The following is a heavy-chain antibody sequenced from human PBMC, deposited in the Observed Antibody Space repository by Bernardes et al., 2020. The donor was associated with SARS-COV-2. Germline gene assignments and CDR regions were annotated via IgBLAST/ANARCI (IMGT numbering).Heavy chain of an antibody. CDR1: GFTFCSFW. J-gene: IGHJ5*01. V-gene: IGHV3-74*01. CDR3: VRPPRCSVRTSYSWFDP. D-gene: IGHD2-2*01. CDR2: IHNDGSSP. Sequence: GGSLRLSCAASGFTFCSFWMHWVRHAPGRGLMWVAHIHNDGSSPSYADSVKGRFTISRDNARNTLYLQMNSLRVEDTAVYYCVRPPRCSVRTSYSWFDPWGQGTLVTVSS.